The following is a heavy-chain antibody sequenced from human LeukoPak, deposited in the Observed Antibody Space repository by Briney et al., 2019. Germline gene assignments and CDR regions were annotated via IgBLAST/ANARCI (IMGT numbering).Heavy chain of an antibody. CDR3: AKAPNRNRWLVKQYGMDV. CDR2: ISGSGGST. J-gene: IGHJ6*02. D-gene: IGHD6-19*01. CDR1: GFTFSSYA. Sequence: GGSLRLSCAASGFTFSSYAMSWVRQAPGKGLEWVSAISGSGGSTYYADSVKGRFTISRDNSKNTLYLQMNSLRAEDTAVYYCAKAPNRNRWLVKQYGMDVWGQGTTVTVSS. V-gene: IGHV3-23*01.